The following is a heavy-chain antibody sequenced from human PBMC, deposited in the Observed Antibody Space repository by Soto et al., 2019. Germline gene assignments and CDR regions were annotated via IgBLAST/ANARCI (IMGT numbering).Heavy chain of an antibody. CDR2: INHLTTT. J-gene: IGHJ4*02. CDR3: ARGYDTALAPIF. D-gene: IGHD5-18*01. V-gene: IGHV4-34*01. Sequence: SEPLSLTCAVDGGSFSSYHWSWIRQTPGKGLEWIGEINHLTTTNYNPSLKSRVIISLDTPKNQFSLKLSSVTAADTAVYYCARGYDTALAPIFWGQGILVTVSS. CDR1: GGSFSSYH.